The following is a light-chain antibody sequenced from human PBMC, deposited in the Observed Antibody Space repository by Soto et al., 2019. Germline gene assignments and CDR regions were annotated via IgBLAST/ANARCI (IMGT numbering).Light chain of an antibody. Sequence: ESVLTQSPDTLSLSPGERATLSCRASQSVSSSYLAWYQQKPGQAPRLLIYGASSRATGIPDRFSGSGSGTDFTLTISRLEPEDFAVYYCQQYGSSPTWTFGQGTKVDIK. CDR2: GAS. V-gene: IGKV3-20*01. CDR1: QSVSSSY. J-gene: IGKJ1*01. CDR3: QQYGSSPTWT.